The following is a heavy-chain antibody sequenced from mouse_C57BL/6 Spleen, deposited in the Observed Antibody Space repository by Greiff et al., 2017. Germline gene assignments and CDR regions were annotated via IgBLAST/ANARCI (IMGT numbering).Heavy chain of an antibody. CDR1: GYTFTSYW. J-gene: IGHJ4*01. Sequence: QVQLQQPGAELVKPGASVKLSCKASGYTFTSYWMQWVKQRPGQGLEWIGEIDPSDSYTNSNQKFKGKATLTVDTSSSTAYMQLSSLTSEDSAVYYCASYGDYAMDYWGQGTSVTVSS. D-gene: IGHD1-1*02. CDR2: IDPSDSYT. V-gene: IGHV1-50*01. CDR3: ASYGDYAMDY.